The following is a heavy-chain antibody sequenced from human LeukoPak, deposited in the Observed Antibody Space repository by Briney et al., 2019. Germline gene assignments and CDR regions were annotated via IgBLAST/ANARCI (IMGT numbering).Heavy chain of an antibody. D-gene: IGHD5-18*01. J-gene: IGHJ4*02. V-gene: IGHV1-46*01. Sequence: ASVKVSCKASGGTFSSYSIIWVRQAPGQGLEGMGIINPSIDSINYARKFQRRVTMTSDTSTSTVYMELSDLRSEDTAVYYCAREWRIQLYLPDYWGQGTLVTVSS. CDR1: GGTFSSYS. CDR3: AREWRIQLYLPDY. CDR2: INPSIDSI.